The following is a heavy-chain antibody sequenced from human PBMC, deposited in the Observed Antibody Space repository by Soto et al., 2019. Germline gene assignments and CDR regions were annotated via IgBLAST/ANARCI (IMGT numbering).Heavy chain of an antibody. Sequence: QLQLQESGPGLVKPSETLSLTCTVSGGSISSSSYYWGWIRQPPGKGLEWIGSIYYSGSTYYNPSLKSRVTISVDTSKNQFSLKLSSVTAADTAVYYCEGSYYYDSSGYYYDGPFDYWGQGTLVTVSS. D-gene: IGHD3-22*01. J-gene: IGHJ4*02. CDR3: EGSYYYDSSGYYYDGPFDY. V-gene: IGHV4-39*01. CDR1: GGSISSSSYY. CDR2: IYYSGST.